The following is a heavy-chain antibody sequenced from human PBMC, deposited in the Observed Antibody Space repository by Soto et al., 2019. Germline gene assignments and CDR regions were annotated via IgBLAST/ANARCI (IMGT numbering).Heavy chain of an antibody. CDR3: ARRAVGTALDFDY. V-gene: IGHV1-18*01. CDR1: GYTFSSYG. D-gene: IGHD1-1*01. J-gene: IGHJ4*02. Sequence: QVQLVQSGAEVKKPGASVKVSCKASGYTFSSYGISWVRQAPGQGLEWMGWISAYNGNTKYAQKLQGRVTMTTDTSASHAYIELRSLRSDATAGDYCARRAVGTALDFDYWGQGTLVPVSS. CDR2: ISAYNGNT.